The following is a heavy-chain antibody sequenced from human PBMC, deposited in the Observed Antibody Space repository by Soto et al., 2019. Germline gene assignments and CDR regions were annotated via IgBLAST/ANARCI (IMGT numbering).Heavy chain of an antibody. V-gene: IGHV3-30*18. Sequence: QVQLVESGGGVVQPGRSLRLSCATSGFTFSGYGMHWVRQAPGKGLEWVSVISYDGGNKYYSDSVKGRFAISRDNSKNTLYLQMTGLRGDDTAVYYCAKDRSDYGDSVYYYYYGMDVWGQGTTVTVSS. CDR3: AKDRSDYGDSVYYYYYGMDV. CDR1: GFTFSGYG. CDR2: ISYDGGNK. J-gene: IGHJ6*02. D-gene: IGHD4-17*01.